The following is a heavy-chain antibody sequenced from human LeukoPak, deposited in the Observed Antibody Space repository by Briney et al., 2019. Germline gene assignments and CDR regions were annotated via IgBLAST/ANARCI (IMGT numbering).Heavy chain of an antibody. V-gene: IGHV3-7*01. CDR3: AIIGTPGETEYYRL. CDR2: IKQDGSEK. D-gene: IGHD2-21*01. J-gene: IGHJ1*01. Sequence: GGSLRLSCAASGFTFSSSWMSWVRQAPGKGLEWVANIKQDGSEKYYVDSVKGRFTISRDNAKNSLYPQINSLRADDTAIYYCAIIGTPGETEYYRLWGQGTRVTVSS. CDR1: GFTFSSSW.